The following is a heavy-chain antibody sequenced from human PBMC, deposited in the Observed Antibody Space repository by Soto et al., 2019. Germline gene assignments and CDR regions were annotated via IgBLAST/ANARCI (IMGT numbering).Heavy chain of an antibody. CDR3: ARSSIVLVPAAGYYYYYGMDV. D-gene: IGHD2-2*01. CDR2: INPNSGGT. J-gene: IGHJ6*02. V-gene: IGHV1-2*04. CDR1: GYTFTSYG. Sequence: ASVKVSCKASGYTFTSYGISWVRQAPGQGLEWMGWINPNSGGTNYAQKFQGWVTMTRDTSISTAYMELSRLRSDDTAVYYCARSSIVLVPAAGYYYYYGMDVWGQGTTVTVSS.